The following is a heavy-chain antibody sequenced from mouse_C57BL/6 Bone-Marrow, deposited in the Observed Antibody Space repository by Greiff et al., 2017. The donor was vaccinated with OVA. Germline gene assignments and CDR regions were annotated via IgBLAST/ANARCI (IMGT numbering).Heavy chain of an antibody. V-gene: IGHV1-50*01. D-gene: IGHD1-1*01. CDR3: ARRRYYGSSYWYFDV. Sequence: QVQLQQPGAELVKPGASVKLSCKASGHTFTSYWMQWVKQRPGQGLEWIGEIDPSDSYTNYNQKFKGKATLTVDTSSSTAYMQLSSLTSEDSAVYYCARRRYYGSSYWYFDVWGTGTTVTVSS. CDR1: GHTFTSYW. CDR2: IDPSDSYT. J-gene: IGHJ1*03.